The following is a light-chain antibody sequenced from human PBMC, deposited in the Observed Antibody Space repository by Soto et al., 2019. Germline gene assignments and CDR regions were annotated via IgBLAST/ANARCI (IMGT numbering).Light chain of an antibody. J-gene: IGKJ4*01. V-gene: IGKV2-40*01. CDR2: TVS. Sequence: EIVMSQTPLSLPVSPGEPPSISCTSSQSLLDSDDGNTYVDWYVQKPGQSPQLLIYTVSYRASGVPERFSGSGSGTDFALKISRVEAEDVGVYYCMQRTEFSSTFGGGTKVDIK. CDR1: QSLLDSDDGNTY. CDR3: MQRTEFSST.